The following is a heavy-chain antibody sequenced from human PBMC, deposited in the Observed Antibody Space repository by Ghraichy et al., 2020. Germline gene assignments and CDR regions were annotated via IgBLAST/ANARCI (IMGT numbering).Heavy chain of an antibody. CDR3: ARSEGDHLPRFAH. CDR2: IYHSGNTYSGST. J-gene: IGHJ4*02. D-gene: IGHD1-14*01. V-gene: IGHV4-30-4*08. CDR1: GRSINSGNYY. Sequence: SQTLSLTCAVSGRSINSGNYYWGWIRQPAGKGLEWIGNIYHSGNTYSGSTYFNPSLKSRITISVDTSKNHFSLSLTSVTAADTAVYFCARSEGDHLPRFAHWGQGTLVTVSS.